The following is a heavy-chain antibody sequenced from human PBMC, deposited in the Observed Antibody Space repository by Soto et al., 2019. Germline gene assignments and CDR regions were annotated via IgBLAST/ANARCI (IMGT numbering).Heavy chain of an antibody. CDR2: ISWNSGSI. D-gene: IGHD3-22*01. CDR1: GFTFDDYA. V-gene: IGHV3-9*01. CDR3: AKDMWRRYYYDSSGYPFDY. Sequence: GGSLRLSCAASGFTFDDYAMHWVRQAPGKGLEWVSGISWNSGSIGYADSVKGRFTISRDNAKNSLYLQMNSLRAEDTALYYCAKDMWRRYYYDSSGYPFDYWGQGTLVTVSP. J-gene: IGHJ4*02.